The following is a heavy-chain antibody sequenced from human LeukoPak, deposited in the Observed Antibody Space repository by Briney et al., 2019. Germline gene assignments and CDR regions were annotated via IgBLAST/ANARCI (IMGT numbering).Heavy chain of an antibody. CDR3: AKEGGSVSCGDMDV. D-gene: IGHD3-10*01. CDR1: GFTFSTYA. CDR2: ISGSGGST. Sequence: GGSLRVSCAASGFTFSTYAMSWDRQAPGKGLEWVSAISGSGGSTYYADSVKGRFTISRDNSKNTLYLQMNSLRADDTAVYYCAKEGGSVSCGDMDVWGQGTTVTVSS. V-gene: IGHV3-23*01. J-gene: IGHJ6*02.